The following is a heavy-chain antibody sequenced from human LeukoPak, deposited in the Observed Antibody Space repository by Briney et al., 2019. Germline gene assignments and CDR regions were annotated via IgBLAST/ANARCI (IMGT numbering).Heavy chain of an antibody. CDR1: GGSISSYY. V-gene: IGHV4-59*01. D-gene: IGHD3-22*01. J-gene: IGHJ3*02. Sequence: SETLSLTCTVSGGSISSYYWSWIRQPPGKGLEWIGYIYYSGSTNYNPSLKSRVTISVDTTKNQFSLKLSSVTAADTAVHYCARDIYYYDSSGYFDAFDIWGQGTMVTVSS. CDR3: ARDIYYYDSSGYFDAFDI. CDR2: IYYSGST.